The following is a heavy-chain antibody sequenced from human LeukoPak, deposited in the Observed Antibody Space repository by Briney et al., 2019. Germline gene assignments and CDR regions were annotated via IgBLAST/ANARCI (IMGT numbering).Heavy chain of an antibody. CDR1: GFTFSSYG. CDR2: IRYDGSNK. V-gene: IGHV3-30*02. J-gene: IGHJ4*02. Sequence: GGSLRLSCAAPGFTFSSYGMHWVRQAPGKGLEWVAFIRYDGSNKYYADSVKGRFTISRDNSKNTLYLQMNSLRAEDTAVYYCAKDTYNWNYSSEDYFDYWGQGTLVTVSS. CDR3: AKDTYNWNYSSEDYFDY. D-gene: IGHD1-7*01.